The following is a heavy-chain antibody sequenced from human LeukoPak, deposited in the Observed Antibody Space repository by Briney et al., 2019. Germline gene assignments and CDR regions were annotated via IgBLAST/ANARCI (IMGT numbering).Heavy chain of an antibody. CDR3: AKPYSGSYAFFFDY. CDR2: IRYDGGNK. V-gene: IGHV3-30*02. D-gene: IGHD1-26*01. J-gene: IGHJ4*02. Sequence: GGSLRLSRAASGFTFSSYGMHWVRQAPGKGLEWVAFIRYDGGNKYYADSVKGRFTISRDNSKNTLYLQMNSLRAEDTAVYYCAKPYSGSYAFFFDYWGQGTLVTVSS. CDR1: GFTFSSYG.